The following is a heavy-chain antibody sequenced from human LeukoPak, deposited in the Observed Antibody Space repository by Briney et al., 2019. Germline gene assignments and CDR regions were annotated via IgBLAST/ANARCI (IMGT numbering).Heavy chain of an antibody. D-gene: IGHD1-20*01. Sequence: GGSLRLSCAAPRFTFSTYWMSWVRQAPGKGLEWVANIKPDGGEKYYVDSAKGRFTISRDNAKNSLYLQMSSLRAEDTAVYYCASGNWNDRAFDIWGQGTMVTVSS. CDR1: RFTFSTYW. V-gene: IGHV3-7*01. CDR2: IKPDGGEK. J-gene: IGHJ3*02. CDR3: ASGNWNDRAFDI.